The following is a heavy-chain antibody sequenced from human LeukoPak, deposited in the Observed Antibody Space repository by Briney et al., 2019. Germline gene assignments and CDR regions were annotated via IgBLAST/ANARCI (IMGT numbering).Heavy chain of an antibody. V-gene: IGHV1-18*01. D-gene: IGHD3-10*01. CDR3: ATDRAKPYYYYGMDV. J-gene: IGHJ6*02. CDR1: GYTFTSYG. CDR2: ISAYNGNT. Sequence: ASVTVSCTASGYTFTSYGISWVRQAPGQGLEWMGWISAYNGNTNYAQKLQGRVTMTTDTSTSTAYMELRSLRSDDTAVYYCATDRAKPYYYYGMDVWGQGTTVTVSS.